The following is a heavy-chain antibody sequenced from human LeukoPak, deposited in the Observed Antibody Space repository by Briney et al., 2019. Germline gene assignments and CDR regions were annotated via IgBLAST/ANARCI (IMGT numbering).Heavy chain of an antibody. CDR1: GGSISSYY. Sequence: SETLSLTCTVSGGSISSYYWSWIRQPAGKGLEWIGRIYTSGSTNYNPSLKSRVTMSVDTSKNQFSLKLSSMTAADTAVYYCARDSQLLWFGELLREPNVGDYWGQGTLVTVSS. V-gene: IGHV4-4*07. CDR3: ARDSQLLWFGELLREPNVGDY. J-gene: IGHJ4*02. D-gene: IGHD3-10*01. CDR2: IYTSGST.